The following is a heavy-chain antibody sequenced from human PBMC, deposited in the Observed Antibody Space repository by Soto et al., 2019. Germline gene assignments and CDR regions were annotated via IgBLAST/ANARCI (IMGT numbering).Heavy chain of an antibody. D-gene: IGHD6-6*01. V-gene: IGHV3-30*18. CDR1: GFIFSSYA. CDR2: ISYDGSNK. J-gene: IGHJ6*02. CDR3: AKDRSSSLGYYYYYGMDV. Sequence: PGGSLRLSCAASGFIFSSYAMHWFRQAPGKGLEWVGVISYDGSNKYYADSVKGRFTISRDISKNKLYLQMNSMRAEDTAVYYCAKDRSSSLGYYYYYGMDVWGQGTTVTV.